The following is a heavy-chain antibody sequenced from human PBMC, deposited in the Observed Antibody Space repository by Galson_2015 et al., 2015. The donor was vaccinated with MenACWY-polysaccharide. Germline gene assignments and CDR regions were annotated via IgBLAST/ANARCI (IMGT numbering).Heavy chain of an antibody. J-gene: IGHJ4*02. CDR2: INSDGSST. CDR1: GFTYSSYW. D-gene: IGHD5-12*01. Sequence: SLRLSCEASGFTYSSYWMHWVRQAPGKGLVWVSRINSDGSSTSYADSVKGRFTISRDNAKNTLYLQMNSLRAEDTAVYYCASPFVGYDYDYWGQGTLVTVSS. V-gene: IGHV3-74*01. CDR3: ASPFVGYDYDY.